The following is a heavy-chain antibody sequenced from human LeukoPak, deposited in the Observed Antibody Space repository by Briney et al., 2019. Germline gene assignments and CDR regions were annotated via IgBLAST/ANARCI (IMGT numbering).Heavy chain of an antibody. V-gene: IGHV3-48*02. CDR2: IGTSSSTI. CDR1: GFTFSSYS. D-gene: IGHD4-23*01. CDR3: ARHDYGGNSGDY. Sequence: GGSLRLSCAASGFTFSSYSMNWVRQAPGKGLGWVSYIGTSSSTIYYADSVKGRFTISRDNARNSLYLQMNSLRDEDTAVYYCARHDYGGNSGDYWGQGTLVTVSS. J-gene: IGHJ4*02.